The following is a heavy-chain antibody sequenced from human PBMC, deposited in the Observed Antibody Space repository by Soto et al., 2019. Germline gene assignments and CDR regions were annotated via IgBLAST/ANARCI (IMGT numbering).Heavy chain of an antibody. CDR2: SSGTGYHK. CDR3: AKARQAQSCYYYGMDV. V-gene: IGHV3-23*01. Sequence: GGSLRLSCAASGFTFSNNAINWVRQAPGRGLEMASGSSGTGYHKYYADSAKGRFNISRASSNNTLYLQTNSLRGEDTAIYYCAKARQAQSCYYYGMDVWGQGTPVTVSS. D-gene: IGHD6-19*01. J-gene: IGHJ6*02. CDR1: GFTFSNNA.